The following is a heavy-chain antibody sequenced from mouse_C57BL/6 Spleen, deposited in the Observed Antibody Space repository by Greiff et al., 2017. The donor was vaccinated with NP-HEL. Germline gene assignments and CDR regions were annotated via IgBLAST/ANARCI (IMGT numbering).Heavy chain of an antibody. V-gene: IGHV1-82*01. D-gene: IGHD2-3*01. Sequence: QVQLQQSGPELVKPGASVKISCKASGYAFSSSWMNWVKQRPGKGLEWIGRIYPGDGDTNYNGKFKGKATLTADKSSSTAYMQLSSLTSEDSAVYFWANPPYDGYHREFAYWGQGTLVTVSA. CDR1: GYAFSSSW. CDR2: IYPGDGDT. J-gene: IGHJ3*01. CDR3: ANPPYDGYHREFAY.